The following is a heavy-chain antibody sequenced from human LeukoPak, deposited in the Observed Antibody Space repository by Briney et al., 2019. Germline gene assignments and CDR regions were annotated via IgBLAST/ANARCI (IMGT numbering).Heavy chain of an antibody. CDR3: TRSSHSSGWYGQTY. D-gene: IGHD6-19*01. V-gene: IGHV3-21*01. J-gene: IGHJ4*02. CDR1: GFTFNIYT. CDR2: ITSSSGHI. Sequence: GGSLRLSCAASGFTFNIYTMNWVRQAPGKGLEWVSSITSSSGHIYYADSLKGRFTISRDNAKNSLYLQMNSLRAEDTAVYYCTRSSHSSGWYGQTYWGQGTLVTVSS.